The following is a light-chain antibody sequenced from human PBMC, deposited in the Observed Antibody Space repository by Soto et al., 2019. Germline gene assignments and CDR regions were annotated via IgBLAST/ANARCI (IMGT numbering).Light chain of an antibody. J-gene: IGLJ2*01. CDR1: SSDIGSYNL. V-gene: IGLV2-23*01. Sequence: QSALTQPASVSGSPGQSITISCTGTSSDIGSYNLVSWYQQHPGKAPKLMIYEGSKRPSGVSNRFSGSKSGNTASLTISGLQAEDEADYYCSSAAGSSTLIFGGGTKVTVL. CDR2: EGS. CDR3: SSAAGSSTLI.